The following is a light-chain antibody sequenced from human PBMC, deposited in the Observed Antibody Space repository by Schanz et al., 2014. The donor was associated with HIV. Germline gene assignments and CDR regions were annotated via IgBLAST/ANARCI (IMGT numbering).Light chain of an antibody. CDR2: DVS. Sequence: QSALTQPASVSGSPGQSITISCIGTSSDIGTYNYVSWYQQLPGKAPKLIIYDVSNRPSEISYRFSGSKSGHAASLTISGLQADDEADYYCSSFTSSFTYVFGTGTKLPS. CDR1: SSDIGTYNY. V-gene: IGLV2-14*03. J-gene: IGLJ1*01. CDR3: SSFTSSFTYV.